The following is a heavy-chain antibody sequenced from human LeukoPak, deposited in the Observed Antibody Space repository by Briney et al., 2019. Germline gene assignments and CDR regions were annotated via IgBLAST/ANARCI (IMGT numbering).Heavy chain of an antibody. Sequence: SETLSLTCTVSGGSISSSSYYWGWIRQPPGKGLEWSGSIYYSRSTYDNPSLKSRVIISVDTSKTQFSLKLSFVTATDTAVYYCARQGYCSSTNWYDGAFDIWGQGTMVTVSS. CDR1: GGSISSSSYY. CDR3: ARQGYCSSTNWYDGAFDI. CDR2: IYYSRST. V-gene: IGHV4-39*01. D-gene: IGHD2-2*01. J-gene: IGHJ3*02.